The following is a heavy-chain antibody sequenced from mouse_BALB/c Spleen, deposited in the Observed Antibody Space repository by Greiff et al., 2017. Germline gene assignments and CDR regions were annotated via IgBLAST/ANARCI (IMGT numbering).Heavy chain of an antibody. CDR3: ARESNYGDAMDY. J-gene: IGHJ4*01. D-gene: IGHD2-5*01. CDR1: GFTFSSYA. CDR2: ISCGGST. V-gene: IGHV5-6-5*01. Sequence: EVQLQQSGGGLVKPGGSLKLSCAASGFTFSSYAMSWVRQTPEKRLEWVASISCGGSTYYPDSVKGRFTISRDNARNILYLQMSSLRSEDTAMYYFARESNYGDAMDYWGQGTSVTVSS.